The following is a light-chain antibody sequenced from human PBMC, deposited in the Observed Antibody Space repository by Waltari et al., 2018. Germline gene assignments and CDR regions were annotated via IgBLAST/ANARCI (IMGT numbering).Light chain of an antibody. CDR2: NVF. Sequence: LSCRASQSLNRALAWYQQKPGQAPRLLIYNVFNRATDIPDRFSGSGSGTEFSLTISRLEPEDFAVYYCQHYVSLPATFGQGTRVEIK. V-gene: IGKV3-20*01. CDR1: QSLNRA. CDR3: QHYVSLPAT. J-gene: IGKJ1*01.